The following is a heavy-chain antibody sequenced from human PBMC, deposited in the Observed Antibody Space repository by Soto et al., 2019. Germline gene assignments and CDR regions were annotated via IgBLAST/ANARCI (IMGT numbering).Heavy chain of an antibody. CDR3: ARSQGSSTSLEIYYYYYYGMDV. V-gene: IGHV1-69*01. CDR2: IIPISGTA. Sequence: QVQLVQSGAEVKKPGSSVKVSCKASGGTFSSYAISWVRQAPGQGLEWMGGIIPISGTANYAQKLQGRVTITADESTSTAYIGLSSLRSEDTAVYYCARSQGSSTSLEIYYYYYYGMDVWGQGTTVTVSS. D-gene: IGHD2-2*01. CDR1: GGTFSSYA. J-gene: IGHJ6*02.